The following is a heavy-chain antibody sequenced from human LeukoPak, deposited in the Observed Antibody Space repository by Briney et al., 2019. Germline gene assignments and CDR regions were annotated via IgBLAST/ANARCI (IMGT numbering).Heavy chain of an antibody. CDR2: ISASAGSA. V-gene: IGHV3-23*01. CDR1: GFTFSNYA. Sequence: GGSLRLSCEVSGFTFSNYAMNWVRHAPGKGLEWVSNISASAGSAVYGDSVKGRFTISRVNAENTLYLQMNSLRADDTAIYYCAKDQRSGEYDYGWGPFDIWGQGTMVTVSS. J-gene: IGHJ3*02. CDR3: AKDQRSGEYDYGWGPFDI. D-gene: IGHD3-10*01.